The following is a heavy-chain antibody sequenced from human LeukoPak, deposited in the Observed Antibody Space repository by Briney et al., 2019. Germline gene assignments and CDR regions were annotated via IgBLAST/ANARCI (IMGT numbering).Heavy chain of an antibody. V-gene: IGHV1-8*01. D-gene: IGHD1-26*01. Sequence: ASVKVSCKASGYTFTSYDINWVRQATGQGLEWMGWMNPNSGNTGYAQKFQGRVTMTRSSSISTAYMELSSLRPDDTAMYYCASHTSPIVGLRHYYYYGMDVWGQGTTVTVSS. CDR2: MNPNSGNT. J-gene: IGHJ6*02. CDR1: GYTFTSYD. CDR3: ASHTSPIVGLRHYYYYGMDV.